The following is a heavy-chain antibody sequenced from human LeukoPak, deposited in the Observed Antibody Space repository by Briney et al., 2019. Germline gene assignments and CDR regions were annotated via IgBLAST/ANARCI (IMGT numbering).Heavy chain of an antibody. Sequence: SETLSLTCTVSGGSISSSSYYWGCVRQPPGKGLECVGSIYYSGSTYYNPSLKSRVTISVDTPKNQFSLKLSSVTAADTAVYYCARDRIRYSSSQGVDPWGQGTLVTVSS. CDR3: ARDRIRYSSSQGVDP. CDR1: GGSISSSSYY. V-gene: IGHV4-39*07. D-gene: IGHD6-13*01. J-gene: IGHJ5*02. CDR2: IYYSGST.